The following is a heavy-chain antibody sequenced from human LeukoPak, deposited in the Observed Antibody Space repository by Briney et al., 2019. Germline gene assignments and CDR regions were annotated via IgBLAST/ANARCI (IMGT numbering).Heavy chain of an antibody. V-gene: IGHV4-59*01. CDR1: GGSISSYY. D-gene: IGHD3-10*01. CDR3: ARDSRSGVDWFDP. CDR2: IYYSGST. J-gene: IGHJ5*02. Sequence: SETLSLTCTVSGGSISSYYWSWIRQPPGKGLAWIGYIYYSGSTNYNPSLKSRVTISVDTSKNQFSLKLSSVTAADTAVYYCARDSRSGVDWFDPWGQGTLVTVSS.